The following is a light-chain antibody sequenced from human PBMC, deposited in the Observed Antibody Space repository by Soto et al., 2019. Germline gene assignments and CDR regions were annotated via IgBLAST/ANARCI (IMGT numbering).Light chain of an antibody. Sequence: EIVLTQSPGTLSLSPGERATLSCRASQSVSSSYLAWYQQKPGQAPRLLIYDASTRATGIPRRFSGSGSGTDFTLTISSLEPEDFAVYYCQQRSNRFGGGTKVDIK. V-gene: IGKV3D-20*02. CDR1: QSVSSSY. CDR2: DAS. CDR3: QQRSNR. J-gene: IGKJ4*01.